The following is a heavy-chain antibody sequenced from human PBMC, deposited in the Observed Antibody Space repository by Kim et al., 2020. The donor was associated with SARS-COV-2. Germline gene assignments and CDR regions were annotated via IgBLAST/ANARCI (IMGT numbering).Heavy chain of an antibody. CDR3: ALEARRMVRGVIPHYFGY. J-gene: IGHJ4*02. D-gene: IGHD3-10*01. Sequence: KGRIALSRDNSKNTLYLQMNSLRSEDTAVYYCALEARRMVRGVIPHYFGYWGQGTLVTVSS. V-gene: IGHV3-30*09.